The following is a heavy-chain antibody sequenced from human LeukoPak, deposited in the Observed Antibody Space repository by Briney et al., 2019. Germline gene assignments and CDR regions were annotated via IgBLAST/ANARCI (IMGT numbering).Heavy chain of an antibody. V-gene: IGHV4-34*01. D-gene: IGHD2-2*01. CDR1: GGSFSGYY. J-gene: IGHJ4*02. CDR3: ARGRGSTSCCDFDY. CDR2: INHSGST. Sequence: PSETLSLTCAVYGGSFSGYYWSWIRQPPGKGLEWIGEINHSGSTNYNPSLKSRVTISVDTSKNQFSLKLSSVTAADTAVYYCARGRGSTSCCDFDYWGQGTLVTVSS.